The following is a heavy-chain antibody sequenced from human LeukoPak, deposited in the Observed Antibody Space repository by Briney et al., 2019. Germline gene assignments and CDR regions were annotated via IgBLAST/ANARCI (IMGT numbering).Heavy chain of an antibody. CDR2: ISGSGGST. CDR1: GFTFSSYA. Sequence: GGSLRLSCAASGFTFSSYAMSWVRQAPGKGLEWVSAISGSGGSTYYADSVKGRFTISRDNSKNTLYLQMNSLRAEDTAVYYCAKDPRRDFWSGYYEYEIPYYFDYWGQGILVTVSS. J-gene: IGHJ4*02. V-gene: IGHV3-23*01. CDR3: AKDPRRDFWSGYYEYEIPYYFDY. D-gene: IGHD3-3*01.